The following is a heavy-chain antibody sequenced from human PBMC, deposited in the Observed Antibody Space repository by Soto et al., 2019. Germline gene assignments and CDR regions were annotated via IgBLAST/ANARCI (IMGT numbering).Heavy chain of an antibody. J-gene: IGHJ6*03. CDR2: INDRGNI. D-gene: IGHD3-10*01. Sequence: QVQLQQWGAGLLKPSETLSLTCAVYGGSFSGYQWSWIRQTPGKGLEWIGEINDRGNINYNPSLQSRVTIFLDTPKKQISLKLSSVTAADTAVYYCARGLILWFGELSRRGGYYYYMDVWGKGTTVIVSS. CDR3: ARGLILWFGELSRRGGYYYYMDV. CDR1: GGSFSGYQ. V-gene: IGHV4-34*01.